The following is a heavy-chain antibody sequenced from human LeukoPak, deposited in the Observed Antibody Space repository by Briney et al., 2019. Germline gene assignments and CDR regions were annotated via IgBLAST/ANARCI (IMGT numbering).Heavy chain of an antibody. CDR3: ARGRRGGYGLDV. J-gene: IGHJ6*02. V-gene: IGHV1-2*02. Sequence: ASVKVSCKAAGYTFTDYYIHWVRQAPGQGLEGVGWINSNSGDTEYAQTFQGRVTMTRDTSISTFYMDLTGLRSDNTAGYYCARGRRGGYGLDVWDHGTTVTVSS. CDR1: GYTFTDYY. D-gene: IGHD3-16*01. CDR2: INSNSGDT.